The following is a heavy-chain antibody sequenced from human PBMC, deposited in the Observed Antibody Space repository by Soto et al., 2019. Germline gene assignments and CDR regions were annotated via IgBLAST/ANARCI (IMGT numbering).Heavy chain of an antibody. J-gene: IGHJ6*02. CDR2: IYTSGTT. Sequence: PETLSLTSNVSGCSIRIYYWSWVRQPAGKALEWIGRIYTSGTTNYNPSLKSRATILIDTSKNQFSLKLSSVTAADTAVYYCAREGASGFGMDVWGQGTTVS. CDR1: GCSIRIYY. CDR3: AREGASGFGMDV. V-gene: IGHV4-4*07. D-gene: IGHD1-26*01.